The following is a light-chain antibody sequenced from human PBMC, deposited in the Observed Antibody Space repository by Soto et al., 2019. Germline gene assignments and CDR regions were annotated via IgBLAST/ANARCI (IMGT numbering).Light chain of an antibody. CDR1: QSVSSSY. J-gene: IGKJ4*01. V-gene: IGKV3-20*01. Sequence: EIVLTQYPGTLSLSPGERDTLSCRASQSVSSSYLAWYQQKPGQAPRLLIYDASSRATGITDRFSGGGSGTDFTLTISRLEPEDFAVYYCQQFSSYPLTFGGVTQVEIK. CDR2: DAS. CDR3: QQFSSYPLT.